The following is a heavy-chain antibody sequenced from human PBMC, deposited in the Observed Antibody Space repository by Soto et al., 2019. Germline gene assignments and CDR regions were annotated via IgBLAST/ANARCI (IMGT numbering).Heavy chain of an antibody. CDR1: GGTFSSYS. Sequence: QVQLVQSGAEVKKPGSSVKFSCKASGGTFSSYSISWVRQAPGQGLEWMGRIIPILGIANYAQKFQGRVTITADKSTSTAYMELSSLRSEDTAVYYCASSSRVLLDYWGQGTLVTVSS. V-gene: IGHV1-69*02. CDR3: ASSSRVLLDY. J-gene: IGHJ4*02. D-gene: IGHD3-10*01. CDR2: IIPILGIA.